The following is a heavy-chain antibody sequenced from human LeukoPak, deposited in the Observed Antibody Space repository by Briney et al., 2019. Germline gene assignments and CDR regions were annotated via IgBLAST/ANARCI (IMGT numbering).Heavy chain of an antibody. Sequence: GGSLRLSCAASGFTVSSNYMSWVRQAPGKGLEWVANIKQDGSEKYYVDSVKGRFTISRDNAKNSLYLQMNSLRAEDTAVYYCARDLYYDILTGRGIRYYYGMDVWGQGTTVTVSS. CDR3: ARDLYYDILTGRGIRYYYGMDV. V-gene: IGHV3-7*03. J-gene: IGHJ6*02. D-gene: IGHD3-9*01. CDR1: GFTVSSNY. CDR2: IKQDGSEK.